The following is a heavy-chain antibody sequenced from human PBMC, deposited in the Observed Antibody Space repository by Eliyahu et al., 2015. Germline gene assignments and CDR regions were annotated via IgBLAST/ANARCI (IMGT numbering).Heavy chain of an antibody. Sequence: EVQLVESGGGLVQPGGSLXLSCAASGFTFSTYWMSWVRQAPGKGLEWVANINQDGSEKYYVDSVKGRFTISRDNAKNSLYLQMNSLRAEDTAVYYCARGRSSTWYSAFDIWGQGTMVTVSS. V-gene: IGHV3-7*04. CDR3: ARGRSSTWYSAFDI. J-gene: IGHJ3*02. CDR2: INQDGSEK. D-gene: IGHD6-13*01. CDR1: GFTFSTYW.